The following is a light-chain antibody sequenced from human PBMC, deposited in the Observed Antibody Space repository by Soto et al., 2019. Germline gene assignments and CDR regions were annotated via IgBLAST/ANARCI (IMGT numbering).Light chain of an antibody. CDR3: QHYNSYSGA. CDR2: DAS. V-gene: IGKV1-5*01. CDR1: QSINNW. J-gene: IGKJ4*01. Sequence: DIQMTQSPSTLSASVGDRVSITCRASQSINNWLAWYQQKPGKAPKLLIFDASTLEGGVPSRFSGSGSGSEFTLTISSLQPDDFATYYCQHYNSYSGAFCGGTKVELK.